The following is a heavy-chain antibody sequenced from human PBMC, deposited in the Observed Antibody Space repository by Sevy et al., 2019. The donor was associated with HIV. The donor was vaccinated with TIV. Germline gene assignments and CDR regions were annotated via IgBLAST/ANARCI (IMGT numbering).Heavy chain of an antibody. CDR2: IKGDGSDK. CDR1: GFSFSANW. Sequence: GGSLRLSCAASGFSFSANWMNWVRQAPGKGLEWVANIKGDGSDKHYVDSVEGRFTISRDNAKNVLYLQMNSLRVEDTAVYYCAHETFGRFESWGQGTLITFSS. V-gene: IGHV3-7*01. J-gene: IGHJ4*02. D-gene: IGHD3-16*01. CDR3: AHETFGRFES.